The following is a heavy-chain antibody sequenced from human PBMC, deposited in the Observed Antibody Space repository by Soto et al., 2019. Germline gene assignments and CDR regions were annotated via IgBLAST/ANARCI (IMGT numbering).Heavy chain of an antibody. CDR2: IYYGGST. D-gene: IGHD6-13*01. J-gene: IGHJ6*02. CDR3: DRSWYIHYYYGMDV. Sequence: SETLSLTCTVSGGSIISYYWSWIRQSPGKGLEWIGYIYYGGSTNYNPSLKSRVTISVDTSKNQFSLKLSSVTAADTAVYYCDRSWYIHYYYGMDVWGQGTTVTVSS. CDR1: GGSIISYY. V-gene: IGHV4-59*01.